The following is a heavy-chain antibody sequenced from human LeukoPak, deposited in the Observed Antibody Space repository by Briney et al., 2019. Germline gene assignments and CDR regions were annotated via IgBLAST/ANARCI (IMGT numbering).Heavy chain of an antibody. V-gene: IGHV4-59*01. J-gene: IGHJ3*02. Sequence: SGTLSLTCTVSGGSISSYYWSWIRQPPGKGLERIGYIYYSGSTNYNPSLKSRVTISVDTSKNQFSLKLSSVTAADTAVYYCARYYAMTTAGAFDIWGQGTMVTVSS. CDR3: ARYYAMTTAGAFDI. CDR1: GGSISSYY. CDR2: IYYSGST. D-gene: IGHD4-17*01.